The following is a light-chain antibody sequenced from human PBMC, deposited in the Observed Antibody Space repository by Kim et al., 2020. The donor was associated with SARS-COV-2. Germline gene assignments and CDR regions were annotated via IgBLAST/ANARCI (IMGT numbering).Light chain of an antibody. CDR1: QSVNSN. CDR3: QQYNNWPPYT. Sequence: EIVMTQSPATLSVSPGERATLSCRASQSVNSNLAWYQQKPGQPPRLLIYGASTRATGIPARFSGSGSGTEFTLTISSLQSEDFAVYYCQQYNNWPPYTFGQGTKLEI. V-gene: IGKV3-15*01. CDR2: GAS. J-gene: IGKJ2*01.